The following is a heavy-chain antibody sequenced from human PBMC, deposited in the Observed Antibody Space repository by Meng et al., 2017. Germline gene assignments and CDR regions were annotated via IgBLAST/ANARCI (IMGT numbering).Heavy chain of an antibody. D-gene: IGHD1-14*01. CDR1: GFSFSDYW. CDR2: IGPDGSEK. J-gene: IGHJ4*02. Sequence: GESLKISCAASGFSFSDYWMTWVRQAPGEGLEWVANIGPDGSEKNYVDPVTGRFTISRDNANKAVYLHMNSLTAEDTAMYYCARLARSPEYWGQGTLVTVSS. V-gene: IGHV3-7*01. CDR3: ARLARSPEY.